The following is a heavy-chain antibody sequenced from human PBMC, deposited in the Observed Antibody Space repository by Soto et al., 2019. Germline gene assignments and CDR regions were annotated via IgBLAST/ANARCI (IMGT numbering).Heavy chain of an antibody. J-gene: IGHJ4*02. CDR3: ARALGSWGSYYFDH. Sequence: QITLKESGPTLVRPTQTLTLTCTVSGFSLDTWGVGVGWIRQPPGKAPEWLALIYWDDDKRYSPSLKNRLTITMDTSNNQVVLTVTNMDPVDTVTYYCARALGSWGSYYFDHWGQGTLVTVSS. CDR1: GFSLDTWGVG. CDR2: IYWDDDK. V-gene: IGHV2-5*02. D-gene: IGHD3-16*01.